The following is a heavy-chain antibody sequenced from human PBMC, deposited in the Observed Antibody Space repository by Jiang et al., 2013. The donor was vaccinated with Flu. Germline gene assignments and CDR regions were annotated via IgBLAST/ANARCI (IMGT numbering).Heavy chain of an antibody. Sequence: SGAEVKKPGASVKVSCKASGYTFTSYDINWVRQATGQGLEWMGWMNPNSGNTGYAQKFQGRVTMTRNTSISTAYMELSSLRSEDTAVYYCARGRLEWDSNGEYYYYGMDVWGQGTTVTVSS. J-gene: IGHJ6*02. V-gene: IGHV1-8*01. CDR2: MNPNSGNT. CDR3: ARGRLEWDSNGEYYYYGMDV. D-gene: IGHD3-3*01. CDR1: GYTFTSYD.